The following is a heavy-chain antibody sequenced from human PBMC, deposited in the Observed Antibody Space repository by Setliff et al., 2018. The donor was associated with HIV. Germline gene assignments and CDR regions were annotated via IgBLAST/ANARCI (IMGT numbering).Heavy chain of an antibody. V-gene: IGHV4-61*09. D-gene: IGHD2-15*01. Sequence: PSETLSLTCTVSGGSISSGSYYWSWIRQPAGKGLEWIGHIYTSGSTNYNPSLKSRVTISVDTSKNQFSLKLSSVTAADTAVYYCARMRGVVVVAAILILAADAFDIWGQGTMVTVS. CDR1: GGSISSGSYY. CDR3: ARMRGVVVVAAILILAADAFDI. CDR2: IYTSGST. J-gene: IGHJ3*02.